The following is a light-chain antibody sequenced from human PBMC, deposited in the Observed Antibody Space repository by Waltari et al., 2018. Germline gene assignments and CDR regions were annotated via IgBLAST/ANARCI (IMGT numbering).Light chain of an antibody. Sequence: QSALTQPPSASGSPGQSVTISCTGTSSDIGGYKYVSWYRQHPGKGTKLLIYEVSKRPSVVPNRFSGSKSGNTASLTVSGLQAEDEADYYCSSYAGINNLVFGTGTKVTVL. CDR1: SSDIGGYKY. J-gene: IGLJ1*01. CDR2: EVS. V-gene: IGLV2-8*01. CDR3: SSYAGINNLV.